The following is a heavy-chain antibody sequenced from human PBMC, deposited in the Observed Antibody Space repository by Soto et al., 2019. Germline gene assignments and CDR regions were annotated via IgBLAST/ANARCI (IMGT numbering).Heavy chain of an antibody. CDR2: IGSSSSYI. J-gene: IGHJ6*02. CDR3: ARDIIGGGYYWSVKPSYYYYGMDV. Sequence: EVQLVESGGGLVKPGGSLRLSCAASGFTFSSYSMNWVRQAPGKGLEWVSSIGSSSSYIYYADSVKGRFTISRDNAKNSLYLQMNSLRAEDTAVYYCARDIIGGGYYWSVKPSYYYYGMDVWGHGTTVTVSS. V-gene: IGHV3-21*01. D-gene: IGHD3-22*01. CDR1: GFTFSSYS.